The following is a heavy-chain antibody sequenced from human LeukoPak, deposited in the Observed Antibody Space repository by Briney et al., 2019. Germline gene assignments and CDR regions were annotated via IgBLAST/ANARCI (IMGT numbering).Heavy chain of an antibody. CDR3: ARAEIRIAVAGRGRIGWFDP. V-gene: IGHV7-4-1*02. Sequence: ASVKVSCTASGYTFTSYAMNWVRQAPGQGLEWMGWINTNTGNPTYAQGFTGRFVFSLDTSVSTAYLQISSLKAEDTAVYYCARAEIRIAVAGRGRIGWFDPWGQGTLVTVSS. J-gene: IGHJ5*02. CDR2: INTNTGNP. CDR1: GYTFTSYA. D-gene: IGHD6-19*01.